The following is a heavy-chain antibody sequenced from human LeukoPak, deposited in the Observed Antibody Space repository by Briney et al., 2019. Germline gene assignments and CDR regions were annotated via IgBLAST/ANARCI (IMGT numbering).Heavy chain of an antibody. J-gene: IGHJ3*02. D-gene: IGHD3-10*01. CDR2: IYSGGST. CDR1: GFTVSSNY. CDR3: ARGRNYYALDI. Sequence: SGGSQRLSCAASGFTVSSNYMGWVRQAPGKGLEWVSVIYSGGSTNYADSVKGRFTISKDNSKNTMYLQMNNLRAEDTAVYYCARGRNYYALDIWGQGTMVTVSS. V-gene: IGHV3-53*01.